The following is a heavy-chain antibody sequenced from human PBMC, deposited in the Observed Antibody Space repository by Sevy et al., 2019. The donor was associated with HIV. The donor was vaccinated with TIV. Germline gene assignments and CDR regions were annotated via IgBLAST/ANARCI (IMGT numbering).Heavy chain of an antibody. Sequence: SETLSLTCTVSGGSINSDHWNWIRQPPGKGLEWIGYVYYTGGTNYNPSLKNRVTISVDRTKNQFSLKLTSVTAADTDVYYCARRNDHDIWGQGTMVTVSS. J-gene: IGHJ3*02. V-gene: IGHV4-59*08. CDR2: VYYTGGT. CDR1: GGSINSDH. CDR3: ARRNDHDI.